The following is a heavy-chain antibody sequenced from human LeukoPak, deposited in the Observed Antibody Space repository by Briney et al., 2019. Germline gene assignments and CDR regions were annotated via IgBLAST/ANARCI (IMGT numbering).Heavy chain of an antibody. CDR2: IIPILGIA. Sequence: SVKVSCKASGGTFSSYAISWVQQAPGQGLEWMGRIIPILGIANYAQKFQGRVTITAGKSTSTAYMELSSLRSEDTAVYYCARGGYGGNSFLDYWGQGTLVTVSS. V-gene: IGHV1-69*04. CDR3: ARGGYGGNSFLDY. D-gene: IGHD4-23*01. J-gene: IGHJ4*02. CDR1: GGTFSSYA.